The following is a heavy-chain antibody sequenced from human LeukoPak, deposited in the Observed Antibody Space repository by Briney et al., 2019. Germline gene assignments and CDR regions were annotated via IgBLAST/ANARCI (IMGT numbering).Heavy chain of an antibody. D-gene: IGHD3-10*01. J-gene: IGHJ4*02. CDR1: GFTFSSYA. Sequence: GGSLRLSCAASGFTFSSYAMGWARQAPGRGLEWVSSITASGGDTYYADSVKGRFAISRDNSRTTLYLQMNSLRGEDTAVYYCAKYYIKACFDYWGQGALVTVSS. CDR3: AKYYIKACFDY. V-gene: IGHV3-23*01. CDR2: ITASGGDT.